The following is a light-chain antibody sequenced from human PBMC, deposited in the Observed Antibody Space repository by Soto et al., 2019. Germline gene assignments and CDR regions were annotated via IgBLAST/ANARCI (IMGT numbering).Light chain of an antibody. V-gene: IGLV2-14*03. CDR3: SSYTCDHPRFYV. Sequence: QSALAQPASVSGSPGQSITISCTGTRCDVGNYNYVSWYQHHPGKAPKLIIYDVGSRPSGVSNRFSGSKSGNTASLAISGLQAEDEADYYCSSYTCDHPRFYVFGTGNKLTVL. CDR1: RCDVGNYNY. CDR2: DVG. J-gene: IGLJ1*01.